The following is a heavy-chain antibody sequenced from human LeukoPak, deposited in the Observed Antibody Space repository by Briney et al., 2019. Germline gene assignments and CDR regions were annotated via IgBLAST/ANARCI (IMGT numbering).Heavy chain of an antibody. CDR2: ISYDGSNK. Sequence: GGSLRLSCAASGFTFSSYATHWVRQAPGKGLEWVAVISYDGSNKYYADSVKGRFTISRDNSKNTLYLQMNSLRAEDTAVYYCARGSYCSSTSCYTFSLNYYYYGMDVWGQGTTVTVSS. D-gene: IGHD2-2*02. J-gene: IGHJ6*02. CDR1: GFTFSSYA. V-gene: IGHV3-30-3*01. CDR3: ARGSYCSSTSCYTFSLNYYYYGMDV.